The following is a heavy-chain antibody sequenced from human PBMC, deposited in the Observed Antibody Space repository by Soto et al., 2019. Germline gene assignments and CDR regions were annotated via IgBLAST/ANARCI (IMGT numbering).Heavy chain of an antibody. CDR3: ARDPTDVDTAMVTGRVDYYMDV. Sequence: PGGSLRLSCAASGFTFSSYGMHWVRQAPGKGLEWVAVIWYDGSNKYYADSVKGRFTISRDNSKNTLYLQMNSLRAEDTAVYYCARDPTDVDTAMVTGRVDYYMDVWGKGTTVTVSS. D-gene: IGHD5-18*01. V-gene: IGHV3-33*01. J-gene: IGHJ6*03. CDR1: GFTFSSYG. CDR2: IWYDGSNK.